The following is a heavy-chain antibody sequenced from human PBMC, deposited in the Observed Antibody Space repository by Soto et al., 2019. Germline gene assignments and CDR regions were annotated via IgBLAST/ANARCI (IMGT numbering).Heavy chain of an antibody. CDR2: LYYSGST. Sequence: NPSETLSLTCTVSGGSISRSTYYWGWIRQPPGKGLEWIGSLYYSGSTFYNPSLKSRVTISVDTSKNQFSLKVNSVTAADTAVYYCARLYYDSSGYYYLGYFDYWGQGTLVTVSS. J-gene: IGHJ4*02. D-gene: IGHD3-22*01. CDR3: ARLYYDSSGYYYLGYFDY. CDR1: GGSISRSTYY. V-gene: IGHV4-39*01.